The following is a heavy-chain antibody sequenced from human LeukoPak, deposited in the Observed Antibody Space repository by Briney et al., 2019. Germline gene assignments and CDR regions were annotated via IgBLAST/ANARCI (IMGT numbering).Heavy chain of an antibody. V-gene: IGHV4-59*01. J-gene: IGHJ4*02. CDR3: ARGGGYTGPIGY. CDR2: IYHSGST. CDR1: GGSISTYY. D-gene: IGHD5-12*01. Sequence: SETLSLTCTLSGGSISTYYWSWIRQPPGKGLEWIGYIYHSGSTNYNPSLKSRVTISVDTSKNQFSLKLSSVTAADTAVYYCARGGGYTGPIGYWGQGALVTVSS.